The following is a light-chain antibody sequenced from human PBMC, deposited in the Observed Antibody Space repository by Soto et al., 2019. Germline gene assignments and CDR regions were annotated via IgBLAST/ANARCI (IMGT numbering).Light chain of an antibody. CDR3: AAWDDSLNGYG. Sequence: QSVLTQPPSASGTPGQRVTISCSGSTSNIGSTTVNWYQQLPGTAPKLLIYSYNQRPSGVPDRFSGSKSGTSASLAISGLQSEDEADYYCAAWDDSLNGYGFGTGTKAPS. CDR1: TSNIGSTT. J-gene: IGLJ1*01. CDR2: SYN. V-gene: IGLV1-44*01.